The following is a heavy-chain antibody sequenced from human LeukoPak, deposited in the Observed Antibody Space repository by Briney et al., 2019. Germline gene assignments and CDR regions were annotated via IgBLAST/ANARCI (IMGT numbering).Heavy chain of an antibody. CDR2: ISYDGSNK. CDR1: GFTFSSYA. D-gene: IGHD3-16*02. V-gene: IGHV3-30-3*01. Sequence: GRFLRLSCAASGFTFSSYAMHWVRQAPGKGLEWVAVISYDGSNKYYADSVKGRFTISRDNSKNTLYLQMNSLRAEDTGVYYCAREYDYVWGSYRWFDPWGQGTLVTVSS. CDR3: AREYDYVWGSYRWFDP. J-gene: IGHJ5*02.